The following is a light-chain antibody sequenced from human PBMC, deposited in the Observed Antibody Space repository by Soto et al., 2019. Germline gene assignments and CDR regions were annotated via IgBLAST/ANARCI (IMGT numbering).Light chain of an antibody. V-gene: IGKV3-15*01. Sequence: EVVMTQSPASLSASPGERVTLSCRASQNIRSSLAWYQQRPCQAPRLLIYDASTRATGIPPRFSGGGSGTEFTVTISSLQSEDFAIYYCQQYDIWPPYTXGQGTKVDIK. CDR3: QQYDIWPPYT. CDR1: QNIRSS. CDR2: DAS. J-gene: IGKJ2*01.